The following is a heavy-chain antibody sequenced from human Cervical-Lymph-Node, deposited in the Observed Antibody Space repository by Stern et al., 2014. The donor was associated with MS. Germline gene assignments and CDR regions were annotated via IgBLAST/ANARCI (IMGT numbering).Heavy chain of an antibody. CDR2: IWYDGSQK. Sequence: QVQLGQSGGGVVQPGGSQRLSCTASGFTFEDYAMEWVRQVPGKGLEWVAMIWYDGSQKYYGDSVRGRFSVSRDNSRNTLYLQMKSLSREDTAVYYCARKMPDYYYYAMDVWGQGTTVTVSS. CDR1: GFTFEDYA. CDR3: ARKMPDYYYYAMDV. J-gene: IGHJ6*02. V-gene: IGHV3-33*01. D-gene: IGHD2-2*01.